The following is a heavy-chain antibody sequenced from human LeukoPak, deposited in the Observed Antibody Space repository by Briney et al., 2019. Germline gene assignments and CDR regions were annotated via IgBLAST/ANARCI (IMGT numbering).Heavy chain of an antibody. D-gene: IGHD5-24*01. J-gene: IGHJ4*02. V-gene: IGHV4-34*01. CDR3: ARGARAGYNLEPFDY. CDR1: GGSFSGYY. CDR2: INHSGST. Sequence: SETLSLTCAVYGGSFSGYYWSWIRQPPGKGLEWIGEINHSGSTNYNPSLKSRVTISVDTSKNQFSLKLRSVTAADTAVYYCARGARAGYNLEPFDYWGQGTLVTVSS.